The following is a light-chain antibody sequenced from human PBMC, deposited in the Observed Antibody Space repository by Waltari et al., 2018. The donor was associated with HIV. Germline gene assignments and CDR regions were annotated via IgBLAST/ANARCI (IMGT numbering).Light chain of an antibody. V-gene: IGKV3D-20*01. CDR3: HQFGSSTSYT. CDR2: DAS. Sequence: EIVLTQSPATLSLSPGERATLSCGASQTVSNNYLAWYQQKPGLAPRLLSYDASSRAAGVPDRFSGSGSGTNFTLTISRLEPEDFAVYYCHQFGSSTSYTFGQGTKVEIK. CDR1: QTVSNNY. J-gene: IGKJ2*01.